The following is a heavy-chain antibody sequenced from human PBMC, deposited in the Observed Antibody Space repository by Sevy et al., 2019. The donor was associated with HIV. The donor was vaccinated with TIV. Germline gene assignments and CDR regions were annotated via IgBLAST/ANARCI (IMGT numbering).Heavy chain of an antibody. CDR3: SREPGAYGSSWRDNWFDP. V-gene: IGHV1-18*01. D-gene: IGHD6-13*01. CDR1: GYTFTSYG. CDR2: ISAYNGNT. J-gene: IGHJ5*02. Sequence: SSVKVSCKASGYTFTSYGISWVRQAPGQGLEWMGWISAYNGNTNYAQKLQGRGTMTTDTSTSTAYMGLRSLRSDDTAVYYCSREPGAYGSSWRDNWFDPWGQGTLVTVSS.